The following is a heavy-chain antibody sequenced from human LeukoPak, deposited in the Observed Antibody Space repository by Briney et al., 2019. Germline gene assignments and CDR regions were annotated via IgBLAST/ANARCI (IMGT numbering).Heavy chain of an antibody. Sequence: PGGSLRLPCAASGFAFRDYYMDWVRQAPGKGLEWVAYISNSGAIIYYAESVKGRFTISRDNAKNSLYLQMNSLRAEDTALYYCARDLAMAGRDLDYWGQGTLVTVSS. CDR1: GFAFRDYY. D-gene: IGHD6-19*01. CDR3: ARDLAMAGRDLDY. J-gene: IGHJ4*02. V-gene: IGHV3-11*01. CDR2: ISNSGAII.